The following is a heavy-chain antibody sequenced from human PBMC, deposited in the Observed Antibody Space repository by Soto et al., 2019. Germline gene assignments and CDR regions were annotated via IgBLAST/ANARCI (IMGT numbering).Heavy chain of an antibody. J-gene: IGHJ6*02. CDR1: GFTFSSYS. D-gene: IGHD6-19*01. CDR2: ISSSSSTI. CDR3: ARGVEQWLVEKYYYYGMDV. V-gene: IGHV3-48*02. Sequence: GGSLRLSCAASGFTFSSYSMNWVRQAPGKGLEWVSYISSSSSTIYYADSVKGRFTISRDNAKNSLYLQMNSLRDEDTAVYYCARGVEQWLVEKYYYYGMDVWGQGTTVTVSS.